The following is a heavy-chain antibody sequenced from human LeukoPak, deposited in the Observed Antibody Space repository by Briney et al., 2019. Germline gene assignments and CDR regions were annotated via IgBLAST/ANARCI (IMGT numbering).Heavy chain of an antibody. D-gene: IGHD3-22*01. CDR1: GFTFSSYA. CDR3: ARDIAVITLSLCDY. V-gene: IGHV3-23*01. Sequence: GGSLRLSCAASGFTFSSYAMSWVRQAPGKGLEWVSAISGSGGSTYYADSVKGRFTISRDNSKNTLYLQMNSLRAEDTAVYYCARDIAVITLSLCDYWGQGTLVTVSS. CDR2: ISGSGGST. J-gene: IGHJ4*02.